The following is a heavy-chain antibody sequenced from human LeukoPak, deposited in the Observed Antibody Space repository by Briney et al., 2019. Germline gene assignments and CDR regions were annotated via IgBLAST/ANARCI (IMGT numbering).Heavy chain of an antibody. CDR2: INHSGST. CDR3: ASFRLLWFGELSNYFDY. D-gene: IGHD3-10*01. V-gene: IGHV4-34*01. CDR1: GGSFSGYY. Sequence: SETLSLTCAVYGGSFSGYYWSWIRQPPGKGLEWIGEINHSGSTNYNPSLKSRVTISVDTSKNQFSLKLSSVTAADTAVYYCASFRLLWFGELSNYFDYWGQGTLVTVSS. J-gene: IGHJ4*02.